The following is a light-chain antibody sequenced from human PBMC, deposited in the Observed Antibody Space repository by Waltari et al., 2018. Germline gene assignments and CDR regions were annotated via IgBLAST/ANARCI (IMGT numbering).Light chain of an antibody. CDR3: QQRSNWPLT. V-gene: IGKV3-11*01. CDR1: QSVSSY. Sequence: EIVLTHPPATLSLSPGERATLSCRASQSVSSYLAWYQQKPGQAPRLLIYDASNRATGIPARFSGSGSGTEFTLTISGLEPEDFAVYYCQQRSNWPLTFGGGTKVEIK. J-gene: IGKJ4*01. CDR2: DAS.